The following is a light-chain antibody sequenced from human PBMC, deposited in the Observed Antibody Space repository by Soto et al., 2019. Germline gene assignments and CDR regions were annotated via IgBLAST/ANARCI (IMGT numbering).Light chain of an antibody. J-gene: IGLJ2*01. CDR2: VNN. CDR1: TSNIGNNF. CDR3: ATWDTSLSGVV. V-gene: IGLV1-51*01. Sequence: QSVLTQPPSVSAAPGQKVTISCSGNTSNIGNNFVSWYQHLPGTAPKLLTYVNNKRPSEIPDRFSGSKSGSSATLGIAGLQTGDEADYYCATWDTSLSGVVFGGGTKLTVL.